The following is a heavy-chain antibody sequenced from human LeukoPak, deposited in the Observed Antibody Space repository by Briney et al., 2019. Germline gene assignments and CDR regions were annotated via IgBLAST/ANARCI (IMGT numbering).Heavy chain of an antibody. J-gene: IGHJ4*02. Sequence: GGSLRLSCAASGFTFSSYGMHWVRQAPGKGLEWVAVISYDGSNKYYADSVKGRFTISRDNSKNTLYLQMNSLRAEDTAVYYCANGADSGSYGDYWGQGTLVTVSS. V-gene: IGHV3-30*18. CDR1: GFTFSSYG. CDR3: ANGADSGSYGDY. D-gene: IGHD1-26*01. CDR2: ISYDGSNK.